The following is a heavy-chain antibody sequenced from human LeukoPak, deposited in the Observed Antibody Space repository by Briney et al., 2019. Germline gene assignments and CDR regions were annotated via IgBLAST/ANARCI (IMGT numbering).Heavy chain of an antibody. D-gene: IGHD5-12*01. CDR2: ISGSGGST. J-gene: IGHJ4*02. CDR3: AKADDIVPTIGPFDY. V-gene: IGHV3-23*01. CDR1: GFTFSSYA. Sequence: PGGSLRLSCAASGFTFSSYAMSWVRQAPGKGLEWVSAISGSGGSTYYADSVKGRFTISRDNSKNTLYLQMNSLRAEDTAVYYCAKADDIVPTIGPFDYWGQGTLVTVSS.